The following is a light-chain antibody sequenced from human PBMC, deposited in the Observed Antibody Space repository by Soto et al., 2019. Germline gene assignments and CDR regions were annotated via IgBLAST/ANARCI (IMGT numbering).Light chain of an antibody. V-gene: IGKV3-20*01. CDR1: RSVTNNY. CDR2: GAS. Sequence: EIALTQSPGTLDSSPGERATLSCRASRSVTNNYVAWYQRKPGQDPRLLINGASSRATDIPGRFSGTGSGTDFSLIITRLEPEDFAVYYCHQYGSSPPTFGQGTKVEL. J-gene: IGKJ1*01. CDR3: HQYGSSPPT.